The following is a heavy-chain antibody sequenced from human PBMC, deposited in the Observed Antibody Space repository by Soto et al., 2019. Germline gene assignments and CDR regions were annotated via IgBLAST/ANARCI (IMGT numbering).Heavy chain of an antibody. Sequence: QVQLVQSGAEVKKPGSSVKVSCKASGGTFSSYAISWVRQAPGQGLELMGGIIPIFGTANYAQKFQGRVTITADESTSTAYMELSSLRSEDTAVYYCARGNVDTAMVDYYYYGMDVWGQGTTVTVSS. CDR3: ARGNVDTAMVDYYYYGMDV. CDR1: GGTFSSYA. D-gene: IGHD5-18*01. CDR2: IIPIFGTA. V-gene: IGHV1-69*01. J-gene: IGHJ6*02.